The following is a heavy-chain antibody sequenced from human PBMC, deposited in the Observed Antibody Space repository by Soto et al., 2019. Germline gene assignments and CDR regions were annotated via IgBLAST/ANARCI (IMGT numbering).Heavy chain of an antibody. D-gene: IGHD6-13*01. J-gene: IGHJ4*02. Sequence: GGSLRLSCAASGFTFSSYAMSWVRQAPGKGLEWVSAISGSGDSTYYADSVKGRFTISRDNSKNTLYLQMNSLRAEDTAVYYCAKEHRAPCIAAAGNFDYWGQGTLVTVSS. V-gene: IGHV3-23*01. CDR3: AKEHRAPCIAAAGNFDY. CDR2: ISGSGDST. CDR1: GFTFSSYA.